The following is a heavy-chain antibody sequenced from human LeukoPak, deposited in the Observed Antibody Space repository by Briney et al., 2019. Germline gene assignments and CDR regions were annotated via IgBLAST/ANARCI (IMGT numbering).Heavy chain of an antibody. J-gene: IGHJ4*02. CDR3: AFRFEEGPPTVFDY. D-gene: IGHD2/OR15-2a*01. CDR1: GGSFSGYY. CDR2: INHSGST. Sequence: PSETLSLTCAVYGGSFSGYYWSWIRPPPGKGLEWIGEINHSGSTNYNPSLKSRVTISVDTSKNQFSLKLSSVTAADTAVYYCAFRFEEGPPTVFDYWGQGTLVTVSS. V-gene: IGHV4-34*01.